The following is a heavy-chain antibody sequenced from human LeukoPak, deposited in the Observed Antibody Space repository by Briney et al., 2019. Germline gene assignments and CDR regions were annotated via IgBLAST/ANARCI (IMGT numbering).Heavy chain of an antibody. D-gene: IGHD5-24*01. CDR1: GYTFTCYF. J-gene: IGHJ4*02. CDR3: ARWNRNRRDGYNLGY. CDR2: INPNSGGT. Sequence: ASVKVSCKASGYTFTCYFIHWVRQAPGQGLEWMGWINPNSGGTNYAQKFQGRVTMTRDTSISTAYMELSRLRSDDTAVYYCARWNRNRRDGYNLGYWGQGTLVTVSS. V-gene: IGHV1-2*02.